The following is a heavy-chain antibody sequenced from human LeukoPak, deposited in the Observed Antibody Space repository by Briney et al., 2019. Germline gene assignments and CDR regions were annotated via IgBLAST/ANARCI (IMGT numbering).Heavy chain of an antibody. CDR1: GGTFSSYA. CDR2: IIPIFGTA. D-gene: IGHD4-11*01. CDR3: ARAATVTAGMDV. V-gene: IGHV1-69*13. J-gene: IGHJ6*02. Sequence: GASVKVSCKASGGTFSSYAISWVRQAPGQGLEWMGGIIPIFGTANYAQKFQGRVTITADESTSTAYMEPSSLRSEDTAVYYCARAATVTAGMDVWGQGTTVTVSS.